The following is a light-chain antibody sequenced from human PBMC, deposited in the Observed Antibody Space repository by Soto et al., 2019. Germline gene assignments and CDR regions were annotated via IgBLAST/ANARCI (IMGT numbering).Light chain of an antibody. CDR1: QSVSSTY. CDR2: GAS. J-gene: IGKJ1*01. Sequence: EIVLTQSPGTLSLSPGERATLSCRASQSVSSTYLSWYQQKPGQAPRILIYGASTRATGSPDRFSGSGSGTDFTLTISRLEPEDFAVYYCQQYYEWPRGTFGQGTKVEIK. CDR3: QQYYEWPRGT. V-gene: IGKV3-20*01.